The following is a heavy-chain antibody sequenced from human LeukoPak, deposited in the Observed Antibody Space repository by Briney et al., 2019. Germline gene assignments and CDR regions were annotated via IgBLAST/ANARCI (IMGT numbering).Heavy chain of an antibody. J-gene: IGHJ4*02. Sequence: SVKVSCKASGGTFSSYAISWVRQAPGQGLEWMGGIIPIFGTANYAQKFQGRVTITADKSTSTAYMELSSLRSEDTAVCYCARVGWNGYPEARTYYFDYWGQGTLVTVSS. CDR3: ARVGWNGYPEARTYYFDY. CDR1: GGTFSSYA. D-gene: IGHD1-1*01. CDR2: IIPIFGTA. V-gene: IGHV1-69*06.